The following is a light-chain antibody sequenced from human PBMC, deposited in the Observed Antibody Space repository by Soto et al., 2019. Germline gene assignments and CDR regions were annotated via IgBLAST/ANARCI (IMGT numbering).Light chain of an antibody. CDR3: SAYTTSITLVI. V-gene: IGLV2-14*01. CDR2: EVS. Sequence: QSALTQPASVSGSPGQSITISCTGTSSDFNSYNYVSWYQQPPGKAPKLMIYEVSYRPSGVSDRFSGSKSGNTASLTISGLQAEDEADYYCSAYTTSITLVIFGGGTKLTVL. J-gene: IGLJ2*01. CDR1: SSDFNSYNY.